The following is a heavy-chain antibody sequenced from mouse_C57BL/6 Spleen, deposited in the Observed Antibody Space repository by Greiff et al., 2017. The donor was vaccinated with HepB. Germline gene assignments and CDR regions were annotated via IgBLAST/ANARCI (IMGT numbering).Heavy chain of an antibody. J-gene: IGHJ2*01. CDR1: GFTFNTYA. D-gene: IGHD2-5*01. Sequence: EVQGVESGGGLVQPKGSLKLSCAASGFTFNTYAMHWVRQAPGKGLEWVARISSKSSNYATYYADSVKDRFTISRDDSQSMLYLQMNNLKTEDTAMYYCVRGYSNYLDYWGQGTTLTVSS. CDR3: VRGYSNYLDY. V-gene: IGHV10-3*01. CDR2: ISSKSSNYAT.